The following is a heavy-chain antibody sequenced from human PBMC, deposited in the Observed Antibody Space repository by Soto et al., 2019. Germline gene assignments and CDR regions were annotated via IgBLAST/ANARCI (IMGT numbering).Heavy chain of an antibody. CDR1: SVSNAW. CDR2: IKSKTDGGTT. Sequence: SVSNAWMTWVRQAPGKGLEWVGRIKSKTDGGTTDYATPVKGRFTISRDDSKRTVYLQMNSLKTDDTAVYYCGRATIIGYWGQGTLVTVSS. V-gene: IGHV3-15*07. J-gene: IGHJ4*02. D-gene: IGHD5-12*01. CDR3: GRATIIGY.